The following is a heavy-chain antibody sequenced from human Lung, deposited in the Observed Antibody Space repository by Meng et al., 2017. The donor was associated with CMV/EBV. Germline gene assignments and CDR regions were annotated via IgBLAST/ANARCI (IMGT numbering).Heavy chain of an antibody. J-gene: IGHJ4*02. CDR1: GFTFSSHA. CDR2: ISTSGGDT. CDR3: ANLGRTLRDY. Sequence: GESLKISCAASGFTFSSHALSWVRQDPGKGLEWVSSISTSGGDTYHADSVKGRFTISRDNSKETVYLQMNRLRPEDTTVYYCANLGRTLRDYWGQGTLVTVSS. V-gene: IGHV3-23*01. D-gene: IGHD3-10*01.